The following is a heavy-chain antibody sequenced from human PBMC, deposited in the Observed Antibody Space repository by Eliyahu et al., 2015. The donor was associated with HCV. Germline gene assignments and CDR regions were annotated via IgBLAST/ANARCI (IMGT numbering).Heavy chain of an antibody. CDR1: GYTFTSYG. D-gene: IGHD3-3*01. Sequence: SVKVSCKASGYTFTSYGISWVRQAPGQGLEWMGWISAYNGNTNYAQKLQGRVTMTTDTSTSTAYMELRSLRSDDTAVYYCARDRSRSGEWLADFDYWGQGTLVTASS. J-gene: IGHJ4*02. V-gene: IGHV1-18*01. CDR2: ISAYNGNT. CDR3: ARDRSRSGEWLADFDY.